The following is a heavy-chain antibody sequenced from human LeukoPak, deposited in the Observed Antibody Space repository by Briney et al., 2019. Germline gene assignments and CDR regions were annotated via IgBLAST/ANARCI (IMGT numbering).Heavy chain of an antibody. CDR3: AKEHVVPAAKGYYYYGMDV. Sequence: GGSLRLSCAASGFTFSSYGMHWVRQAPGKGLEWVAVISYDGSNKYYADSVKGRFTISRDNSKNTLYLQMNSLRAEDTAVYYCAKEHVVPAAKGYYYYGMDVWGQGTTVTVSS. D-gene: IGHD2-2*01. J-gene: IGHJ6*02. CDR1: GFTFSSYG. CDR2: ISYDGSNK. V-gene: IGHV3-30*18.